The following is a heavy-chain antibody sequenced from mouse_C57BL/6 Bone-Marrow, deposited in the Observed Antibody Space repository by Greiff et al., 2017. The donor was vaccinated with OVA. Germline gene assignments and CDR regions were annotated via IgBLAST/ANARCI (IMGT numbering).Heavy chain of an antibody. J-gene: IGHJ4*01. V-gene: IGHV1-82*01. Sequence: QVQLQQSGPELVKPGASVKISCKASGYAFSSSWMNWVKQRPGKGLEWIGRIYPGDGDTNYNGKFKGKATLTADKSSSTAYMQLSSLTSEDSAVYFCAGIYYYGSSHYAMDYWGQGTSVTVSS. D-gene: IGHD1-1*01. CDR3: AGIYYYGSSHYAMDY. CDR1: GYAFSSSW. CDR2: IYPGDGDT.